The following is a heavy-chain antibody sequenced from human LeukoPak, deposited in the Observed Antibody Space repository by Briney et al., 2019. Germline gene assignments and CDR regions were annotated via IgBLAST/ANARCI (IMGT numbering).Heavy chain of an antibody. J-gene: IGHJ3*02. CDR3: ARDPSTPPETFDI. CDR2: ISRNGGST. D-gene: IGHD2-15*01. CDR1: GFTFDDFG. Sequence: GGSLRLSCAASGFTFDDFGMSWVRQAPGKGLEWVSCISRNGGSTSYADSVKGRFTISRDNAKNSLYLQVNSLRAEDTALYYCARDPSTPPETFDIWGQGTMVTVSS. V-gene: IGHV3-20*04.